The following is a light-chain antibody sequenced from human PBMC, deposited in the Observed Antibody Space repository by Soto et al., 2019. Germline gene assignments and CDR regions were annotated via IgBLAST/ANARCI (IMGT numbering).Light chain of an antibody. J-gene: IGKJ1*01. CDR2: GAS. V-gene: IGKV3-20*01. CDR3: QQYGSSPRT. CDR1: QSVSSSY. Sequence: IVLTQSPGTLSLSPWERATLSWRASQSVSSSYLAWYQQKPGQAPRLPIYGASSRATGIPDRFSGSGSGTDFTLTISRLEPEDFAVYYCQQYGSSPRTFGQGTKVDIK.